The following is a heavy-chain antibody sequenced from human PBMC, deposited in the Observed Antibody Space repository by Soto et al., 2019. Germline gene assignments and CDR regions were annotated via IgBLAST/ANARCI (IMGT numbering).Heavy chain of an antibody. CDR2: IGGSGDGT. V-gene: IGHV3-23*01. CDR1: GFTFSRYT. J-gene: IGHJ4*02. Sequence: PGGSLRLSFESSGFTFSRYTMNWVRRAPGKGLEWVATIGGSGDGTYYGDSVKGRFTISRDNSKNTVYLQMNSLRAEDTAIYYCARAREASLLRVPSSYWGQGNLVTVSS. D-gene: IGHD2-21*02. CDR3: ARAREASLLRVPSSY.